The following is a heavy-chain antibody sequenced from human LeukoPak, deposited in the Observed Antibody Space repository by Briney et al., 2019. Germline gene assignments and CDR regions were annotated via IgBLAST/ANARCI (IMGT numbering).Heavy chain of an antibody. CDR1: GFTSDDYA. CDR2: ISWNSGSI. V-gene: IGHV3-9*02. Sequence: PGGSLRLSCAASGFTSDDYAMHWVRQAPGKGLEWVSGISWNSGSIGYADSVKGRFTISRDNAKNSLYLQMNSLTVEDTALYYCARDIGFDFLSGSAYWGQGTQVTVSS. J-gene: IGHJ4*02. CDR3: ARDIGFDFLSGSAY. D-gene: IGHD3-3*01.